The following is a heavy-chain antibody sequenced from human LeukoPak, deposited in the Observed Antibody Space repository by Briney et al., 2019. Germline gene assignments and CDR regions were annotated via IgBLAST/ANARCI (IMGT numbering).Heavy chain of an antibody. CDR1: GFTFSSYW. CDR3: ARGTAYYYDSSGWGTYAFDI. V-gene: IGHV3-7*01. CDR2: IKQDGSEK. J-gene: IGHJ3*02. D-gene: IGHD3-22*01. Sequence: GGSLRLSCAASGFTFSSYWMSWVRQAPGKGLEWVANIKQDGSEKYYVDSVKGRFTISRDNAKNSLYLQMNSLRAEDTAVYYCARGTAYYYDSSGWGTYAFDIWGQGTMVTVSS.